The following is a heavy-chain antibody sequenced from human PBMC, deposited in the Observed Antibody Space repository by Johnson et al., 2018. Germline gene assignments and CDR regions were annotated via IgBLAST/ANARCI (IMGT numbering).Heavy chain of an antibody. D-gene: IGHD1-26*01. CDR2: ISGSGGST. J-gene: IGHJ4*02. CDR3: AKGQGGSIVGATITFDY. CDR1: GFTFSSYA. Sequence: VQLVESGGGLVQPGGSLRLSCAASGFTFSSYAMSWVRQAPGKGLEWVSAISGSGGSTYYADSVKGRFTISRDNSKNTLYLQMNSLRAEDTAVYYCAKGQGGSIVGATITFDYWGQGTLVTVSS. V-gene: IGHV3-23*04.